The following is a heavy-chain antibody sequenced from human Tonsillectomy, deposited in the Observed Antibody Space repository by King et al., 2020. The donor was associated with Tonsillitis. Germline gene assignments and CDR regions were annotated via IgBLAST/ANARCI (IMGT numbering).Heavy chain of an antibody. V-gene: IGHV4-38-2*02. CDR2: IYHSGST. CDR1: GYSISSGHY. CDR3: AKSESIAGYAFDI. J-gene: IGHJ3*02. Sequence: QLQESGPGLVKPSETLSLTCTVSGYSISSGHYWGWIRQPPGKGREWIGSIYHSGSTYHNSSLKSRVTISVDTSKNQFSLKLNSVTASDAALYYCAKSESIAGYAFDIWGQGTMVTVSS. D-gene: IGHD1-14*01.